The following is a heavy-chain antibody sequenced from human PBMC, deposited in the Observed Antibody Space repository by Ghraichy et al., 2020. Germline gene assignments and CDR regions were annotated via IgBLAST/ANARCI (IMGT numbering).Heavy chain of an antibody. D-gene: IGHD3-22*01. V-gene: IGHV4-4*02. CDR2: IYHSGST. CDR3: ARGRRGPNHDSSGYYLRLDY. J-gene: IGHJ4*02. Sequence: SETLSLTCAVSGGSISSSNWWSWVRQPPGKGLEWIGEIYHSGSTNYNPSLKSRVTISVDKSKNQFSLKLSSVTAADTAVYYCARGRRGPNHDSSGYYLRLDYWGQGTLVTVSS. CDR1: GGSISSSNW.